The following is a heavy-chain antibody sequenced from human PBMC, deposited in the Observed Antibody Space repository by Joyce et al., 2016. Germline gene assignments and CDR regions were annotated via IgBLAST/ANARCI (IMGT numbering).Heavy chain of an antibody. V-gene: IGHV3-30*18. D-gene: IGHD6-25*01. CDR2: ISYDGIYK. CDR1: GLTLGNYG. J-gene: IGHJ4*02. Sequence: QVQLVESGGGVVQPGRSLRLSCAASGLTLGNYGVHWVRQAPGKGVEWVAVISYDGIYKYYADSVKGRFTISRDNSKNTVFLEMNSLRTEDTAVYYCAKILTATYSSGWFLDYWGQGTLVTVSS. CDR3: AKILTATYSSGWFLDY.